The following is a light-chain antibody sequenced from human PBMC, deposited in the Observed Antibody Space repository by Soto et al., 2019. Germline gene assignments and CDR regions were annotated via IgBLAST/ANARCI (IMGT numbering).Light chain of an antibody. V-gene: IGLV1-40*01. J-gene: IGLJ2*01. CDR3: QSYDSSPVV. CDR2: GNS. Sequence: QSVLTQPPSVSGAPGQRVTISCTGSSSNIGAGYGVHWYQQLPGTAPKLLIYGNSNRPSGVPDRFSGSKSGTSASLAITGLQAEDEADYYCQSYDSSPVVFGGGTQLTVL. CDR1: SSNIGAGYG.